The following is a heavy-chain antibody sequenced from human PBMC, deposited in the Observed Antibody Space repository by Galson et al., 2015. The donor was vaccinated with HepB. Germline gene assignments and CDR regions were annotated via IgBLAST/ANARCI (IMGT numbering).Heavy chain of an antibody. Sequence: SLRLSCAASGFTFSSYGMHWVRQAPGKGLEWVAVISYDGSSKYSADSVKGRFTISRDNSKNTLFLQMNSLRAADTAVYYCAKDTGRYCSDDSCYSAYWGQGTRVTVSS. J-gene: IGHJ4*02. CDR2: ISYDGSSK. V-gene: IGHV3-30*18. CDR3: AKDTGRYCSDDSCYSAY. D-gene: IGHD2-15*01. CDR1: GFTFSSYG.